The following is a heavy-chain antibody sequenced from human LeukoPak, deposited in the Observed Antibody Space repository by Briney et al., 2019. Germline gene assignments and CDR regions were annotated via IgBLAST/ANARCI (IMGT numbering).Heavy chain of an antibody. J-gene: IGHJ4*02. CDR1: GFTFSNYD. V-gene: IGHV3-23*01. CDR2: ISGGGPST. D-gene: IGHD2-2*01. Sequence: GGSLRLSCVASGFTFSNYDMSWVRQAPGKGLEWVSLISGGGPSTYYTDSVKGRFTISRDNSKNTLYLQMDSLSAEDTAVYYCAKDQYCTSTSCYVGYWGQGTLVTVSS. CDR3: AKDQYCTSTSCYVGY.